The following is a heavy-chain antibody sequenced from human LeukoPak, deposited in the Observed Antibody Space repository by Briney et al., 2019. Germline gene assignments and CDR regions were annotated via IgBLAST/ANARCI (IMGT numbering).Heavy chain of an antibody. V-gene: IGHV4-59*01. D-gene: IGHD2-2*01. CDR1: GGSISSYY. Sequence: SETLPLTCTVSGGSISSYYWSWIRQPPGKGLEWIGYIYYSGSTNYNPSLTSRVTISVDTSKNQFSLKLSSVTAADTAVYYCARPLSGTSWEGYYFDYWGQGTLVTVSS. CDR3: ARPLSGTSWEGYYFDY. J-gene: IGHJ4*02. CDR2: IYYSGST.